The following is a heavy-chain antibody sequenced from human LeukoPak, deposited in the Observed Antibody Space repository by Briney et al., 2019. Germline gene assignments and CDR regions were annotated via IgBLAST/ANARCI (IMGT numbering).Heavy chain of an antibody. CDR3: ARDVGGSLDY. CDR2: IKGDESAR. D-gene: IGHD1-26*01. CDR1: GFTFSRYS. Sequence: GGSLRLSCAASGFTFSRYSMNWVRQAPGKGLEWVANIKGDESARHQADSVKGRFTISRDNANKSVYLQMSSLRGEDTAVYYCARDVGGSLDYWGQGTLVTVSS. J-gene: IGHJ4*02. V-gene: IGHV3-7*01.